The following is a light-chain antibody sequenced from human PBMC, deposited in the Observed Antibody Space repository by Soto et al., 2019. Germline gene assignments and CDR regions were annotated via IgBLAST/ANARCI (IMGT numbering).Light chain of an antibody. J-gene: IGKJ4*01. CDR3: LQDYTYPLT. CDR2: AAS. Sequence: AIQMTQSPSSLSASVGDRVTITCRTSQGIRNDLGWYQQKPGKAPKLLIYAASTLQSGVPSRFSGSGSGTDFTFTIGSLQAEDFATYYCLQDYTYPLTFGGGTKVEVK. CDR1: QGIRND. V-gene: IGKV1-6*01.